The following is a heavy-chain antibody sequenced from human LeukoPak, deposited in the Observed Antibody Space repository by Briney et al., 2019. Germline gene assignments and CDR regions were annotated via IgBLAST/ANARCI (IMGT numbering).Heavy chain of an antibody. CDR3: ERDLGDFDY. Sequence: ASVKVSCKASGGTFSSYAISWVRQAPGQGLEWMGGIIPIFGTANYAQKFQGRVTITADKSTSTAYMELRSMKSEDTAVYYCERDLGDFDYWGQGTLVTVSS. CDR1: GGTFSSYA. CDR2: IIPIFGTA. J-gene: IGHJ4*02. V-gene: IGHV1-69*06. D-gene: IGHD3-16*01.